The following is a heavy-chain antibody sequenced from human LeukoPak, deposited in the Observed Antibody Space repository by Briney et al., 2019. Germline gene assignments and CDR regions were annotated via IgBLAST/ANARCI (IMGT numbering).Heavy chain of an antibody. D-gene: IGHD1-26*01. V-gene: IGHV3-23*01. CDR3: AKDRGSGSYFDY. CDR2: ISGSGGRT. J-gene: IGHJ4*02. Sequence: QTGGSLRLSCAASGFTFSSYAMSWVRQAPGKGLEGVSAISGSGGRTYYADSVKGRFTISRDNSKNTLYLQITTLRAEDTAVYNCAKDRGSGSYFDYWGQGTLVTVSS. CDR1: GFTFSSYA.